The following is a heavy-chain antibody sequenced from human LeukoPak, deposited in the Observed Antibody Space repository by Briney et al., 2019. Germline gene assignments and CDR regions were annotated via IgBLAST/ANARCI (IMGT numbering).Heavy chain of an antibody. V-gene: IGHV1-3*01. D-gene: IGHD4-17*01. J-gene: IGHJ4*02. Sequence: GASVKVSCKASGYSFSDYAVQWVRQAPGQRLEWMGWINAGNGKTKYSQKSQDGVTITRDTSATTAYLDLSSLRSEDTAVYYCARARWTSTVTTYYLDYWGQGTLVTVSS. CDR2: INAGNGKT. CDR3: ARARWTSTVTTYYLDY. CDR1: GYSFSDYA.